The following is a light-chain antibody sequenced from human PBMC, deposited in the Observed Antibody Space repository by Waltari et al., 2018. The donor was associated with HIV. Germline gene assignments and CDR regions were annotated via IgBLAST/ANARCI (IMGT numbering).Light chain of an antibody. CDR3: AAWDDSLSGLV. V-gene: IGLV1-47*01. Sequence: SVLTQPPSASGTPGPRVPISCSGRSSNIGSNYVHWYQPPPGTAPKLLIYRNNQRPSGVPDRFSGSKSGTSAALAISGLRSEDEADYYCAAWDDSLSGLVFGGGTKLTVL. CDR2: RNN. CDR1: SSNIGSNY. J-gene: IGLJ3*02.